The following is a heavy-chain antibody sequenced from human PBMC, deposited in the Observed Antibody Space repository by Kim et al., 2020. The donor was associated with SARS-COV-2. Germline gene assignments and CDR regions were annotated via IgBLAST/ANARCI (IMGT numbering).Heavy chain of an antibody. CDR2: IYSGGST. CDR1: GFTVSSNY. V-gene: IGHV3-66*01. CDR3: ARDRDGTRYCDYPFDY. J-gene: IGHJ4*02. Sequence: GGSLRLSCAASGFTVSSNYMSWVRQAPGKGLEWVSVIYSGGSTYYADSVKGRFTISRDNSKNTLYLQMNSLRAEDTAVYYCARDRDGTRYCDYPFDYWGQGTLVTVSS. D-gene: IGHD4-17*01.